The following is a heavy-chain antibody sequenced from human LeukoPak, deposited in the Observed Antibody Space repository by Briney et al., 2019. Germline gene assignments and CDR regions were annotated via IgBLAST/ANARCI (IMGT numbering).Heavy chain of an antibody. CDR1: GFTFSGYG. Sequence: GGSLRLSCSASGFTFSGYGMHWVRQAPGKGLEWVAVIWYDGSNKYYADSVKGRFTISRDNSKNTLYLQMNSLRPEDTAVYYCASHWAQQVVSDYWGQGTLVTVSS. CDR3: ASHWAQQVVSDY. D-gene: IGHD6-13*01. CDR2: IWYDGSNK. J-gene: IGHJ4*02. V-gene: IGHV3-30*02.